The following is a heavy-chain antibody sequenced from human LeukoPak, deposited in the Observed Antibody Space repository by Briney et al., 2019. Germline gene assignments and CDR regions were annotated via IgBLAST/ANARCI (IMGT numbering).Heavy chain of an antibody. J-gene: IGHJ4*02. CDR3: ARLPPSAVAGARNFDY. Sequence: GESLKISCKGSGYSFTSYWIGWVRQMPGKGLEWMGIIYPGDSDTRYSPSFQGQVTISADKSISTAYLQWSSLKASDTAMYYCARLPPSAVAGARNFDYWGQGTLVTVSS. D-gene: IGHD6-19*01. CDR1: GYSFTSYW. CDR2: IYPGDSDT. V-gene: IGHV5-51*01.